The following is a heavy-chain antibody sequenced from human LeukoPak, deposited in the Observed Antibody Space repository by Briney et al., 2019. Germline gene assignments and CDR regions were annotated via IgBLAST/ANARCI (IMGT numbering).Heavy chain of an antibody. CDR3: TRDPFYSGRYSRFDS. D-gene: IGHD1-26*01. V-gene: IGHV3-21*03. Sequence: GGSLRLSCAASGFTFSSYSMNWVRQAPGKGLEWVSSISSSSSYIYYADSVKGRFTISRDNAKNSLYLQMNSLRAEDTAVYYCTRDPFYSGRYSRFDSWGQGTLVTVSS. CDR1: GFTFSSYS. CDR2: ISSSSSYI. J-gene: IGHJ4*02.